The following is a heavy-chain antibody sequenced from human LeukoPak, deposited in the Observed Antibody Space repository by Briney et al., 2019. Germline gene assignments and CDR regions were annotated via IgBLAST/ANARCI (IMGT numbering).Heavy chain of an antibody. CDR3: ARGPSYVVTFGGVINWFDP. D-gene: IGHD3-16*01. CDR2: MNPNSGNT. J-gene: IGHJ5*02. Sequence: ASVKVSCKASGYTFTSYDTNWVRQATGQGLEWMGWMNPNSGNTGYAQKFQGRVTMTRNTSISTAYMELSSLRSEDTAAYYCARGPSYVVTFGGVINWFDPWGQGTLVTVSS. CDR1: GYTFTSYD. V-gene: IGHV1-8*01.